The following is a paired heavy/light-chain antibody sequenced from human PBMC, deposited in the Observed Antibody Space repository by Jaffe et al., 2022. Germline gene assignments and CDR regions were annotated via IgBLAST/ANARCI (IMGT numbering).Light chain of an antibody. V-gene: IGKV1-13*02. J-gene: IGKJ4*01. CDR1: QGISSA. Sequence: AIQLTQSPSSLSASVGDRVTITCRASQGISSALAWYQQKPGKAPKLLIYDASSLESGVPSRFSGSGSGTDFTLTISSLQPEDFATYYCQQFNSYPQTFGGGTKVEIK. CDR3: QQFNSYPQT. CDR2: DAS.
Heavy chain of an antibody. Sequence: EVQLLESGGGLVQPGGSLRLSCAASGFTFSSYAMSWVRQAPGKGLEWVSAISGSGGSTYYADSVKGRFTISRDNSKNTLYLQMNSLRAEDTAVYYCATTPRNHLWFRELLPDWGQGTLVTVSS. CDR2: ISGSGGST. D-gene: IGHD3-10*01. V-gene: IGHV3-23*01. J-gene: IGHJ4*02. CDR3: ATTPRNHLWFRELLPD. CDR1: GFTFSSYA.